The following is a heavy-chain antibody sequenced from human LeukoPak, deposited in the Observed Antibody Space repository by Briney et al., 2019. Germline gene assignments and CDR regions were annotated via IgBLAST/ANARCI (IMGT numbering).Heavy chain of an antibody. CDR2: IGGSGSYT. CDR3: ARDWYDY. CDR1: GFTFSTYA. D-gene: IGHD6-13*01. J-gene: IGHJ4*02. V-gene: IGHV3-23*01. Sequence: PGGSLRLSCAASGFTFSTYAMIWVRQAPGKGLEWVSVIGGSGSYTYYADSVKGRFTISRHNSKDTLYLQMNRLRAEDTAVYYCARDWYDYWGQGTLVTVSS.